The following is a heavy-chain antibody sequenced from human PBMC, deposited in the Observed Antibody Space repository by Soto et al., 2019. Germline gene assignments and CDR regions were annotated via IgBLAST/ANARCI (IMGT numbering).Heavy chain of an antibody. CDR1: GGSISSYY. Sequence: SETLSLTCTVSGGSISSYYWSWIRQPPGKGLEWIGYIYYSGSTNYNPSLKSRVTISVDTSKNQFSLKLSSVTAADTAVYYCARHVFSGVVIISYFDYWGQGTLVTAPQ. J-gene: IGHJ4*02. D-gene: IGHD3-3*01. V-gene: IGHV4-59*08. CDR2: IYYSGST. CDR3: ARHVFSGVVIISYFDY.